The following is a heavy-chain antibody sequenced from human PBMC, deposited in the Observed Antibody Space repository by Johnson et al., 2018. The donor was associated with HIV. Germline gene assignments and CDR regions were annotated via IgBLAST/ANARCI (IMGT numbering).Heavy chain of an antibody. Sequence: QVQVVESGGGLVQPGGSLRLSCAASGFTFSSYGMHWVRQAPGKGLEWVAFISHDGSDKNYADSVKGRFTISRDNSKNTLYLQMNSLRAEDTAVYYCARDMASGAFDIWGQGTMVTVSS. CDR3: ARDMASGAFDI. V-gene: IGHV3-30*19. CDR1: GFTFSSYG. J-gene: IGHJ3*02. CDR2: ISHDGSDK. D-gene: IGHD3-10*01.